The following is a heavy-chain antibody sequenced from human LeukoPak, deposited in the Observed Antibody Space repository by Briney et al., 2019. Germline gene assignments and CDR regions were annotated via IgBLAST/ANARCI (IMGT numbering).Heavy chain of an antibody. V-gene: IGHV4-30-2*01. D-gene: IGHD2-2*01. CDR3: ARSTCSSTSCSYFDY. J-gene: IGHJ4*02. Sequence: SETLSLTCTASGGSISSGGYYWSWVRQPPGKNLEWIGYILHSGSTSSNPSLKSRVTISVDRSKNQFSLKLSSVTAADTAVYYCARSTCSSTSCSYFDYWGQGTLVTASS. CDR2: ILHSGST. CDR1: GGSISSGGYY.